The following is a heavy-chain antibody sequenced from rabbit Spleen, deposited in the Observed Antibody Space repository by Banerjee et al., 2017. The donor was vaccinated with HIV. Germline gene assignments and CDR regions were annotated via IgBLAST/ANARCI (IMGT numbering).Heavy chain of an antibody. D-gene: IGHD1-1*01. CDR3: VRGASSSGYYSL. J-gene: IGHJ3*01. V-gene: IGHV1S45*01. Sequence: QEQLVESGGGLVKPGASLTLTCKASGFSFSNKAVMCWVRQAPGKGLEWIACINIATGKSVYASWVSGRFIMSRTSSTTVTLQMTSLTAADTATYFCVRGASSSGYYSLWGQGTLVTVS. CDR1: GFSFSNKAV. CDR2: INIATGKS.